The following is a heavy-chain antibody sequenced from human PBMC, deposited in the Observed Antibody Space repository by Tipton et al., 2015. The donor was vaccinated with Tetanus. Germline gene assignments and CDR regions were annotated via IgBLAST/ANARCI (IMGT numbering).Heavy chain of an antibody. CDR2: ITGSGHI. J-gene: IGHJ4*02. CDR3: ASGRTLDY. Sequence: SLRLSCAASGFTLTTYSINWFRQAPGKGLEWVSSITGSGHITYADSVKGRFTISRDNAKNSLYLQINSLRAEDAALYYCASGRTLDYWGQGTLVTVSS. V-gene: IGHV3-21*01. CDR1: GFTLTTYS.